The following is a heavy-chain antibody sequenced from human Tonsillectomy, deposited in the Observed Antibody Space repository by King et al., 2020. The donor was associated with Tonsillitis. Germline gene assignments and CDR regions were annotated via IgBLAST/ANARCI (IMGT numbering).Heavy chain of an antibody. J-gene: IGHJ4*02. Sequence: VHLLESGGGLVQPGGSLRLSCAASGFTFSSYAMSWVRQAPGKGLEWVSAISDTGTRTYYADSVKGRFTISRDNSKNTLFLQMNSLRAEDTAVYYCANDQWRRWLQSDYFDYWGQGTLVTVSS. CDR2: ISDTGTRT. CDR3: ANDQWRRWLQSDYFDY. V-gene: IGHV3-23*01. D-gene: IGHD5-24*01. CDR1: GFTFSSYA.